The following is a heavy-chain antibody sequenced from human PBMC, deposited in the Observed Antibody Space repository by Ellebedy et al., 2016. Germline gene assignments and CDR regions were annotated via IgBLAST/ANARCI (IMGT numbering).Heavy chain of an antibody. Sequence: GESLKISCVVSGSTLSTYWMSWFRQAPGKGLEWVATLYRTGSTFYPDSAKGRFTISRDNSKNTLYLQMNSLRVEDTAVYYCAGDSRGITALGTSLHYWGQGTLVIVSS. D-gene: IGHD6-13*01. CDR1: GSTLSTYW. V-gene: IGHV3-53*01. CDR3: AGDSRGITALGTSLHY. CDR2: LYRTGST. J-gene: IGHJ4*02.